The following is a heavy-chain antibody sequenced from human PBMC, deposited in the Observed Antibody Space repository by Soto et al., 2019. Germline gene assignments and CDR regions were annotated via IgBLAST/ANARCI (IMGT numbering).Heavy chain of an antibody. CDR1: GFTFSDSA. J-gene: IGHJ4*02. Sequence: LKLSCAASGFTFSDSAMHWVRQASGKGLEWVGRIRSKANNYATVYAASVKGRFTISRDDSKNTAYLQMNSLKTEDTAAYFCARLWSERQPNFDFWGRGPLVTV. D-gene: IGHD6-13*01. CDR3: ARLWSERQPNFDF. V-gene: IGHV3-73*01. CDR2: IRSKANNYAT.